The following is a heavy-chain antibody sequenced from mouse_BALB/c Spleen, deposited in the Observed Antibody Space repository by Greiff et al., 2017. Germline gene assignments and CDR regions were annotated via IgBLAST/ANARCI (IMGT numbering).Heavy chain of an antibody. Sequence: VQLKQTGPELVKPGASVKISCKASGYSFTDYIMLWVKQSHGKSLEWIGNINPYYGSTSYNLKFKGKATLTVDKSSSTAYMQLNSLTSEDSAVYYCARGWLTGTWFAYWGQGTLVTVSA. J-gene: IGHJ3*01. CDR3: ARGWLTGTWFAY. CDR1: GYSFTDYI. D-gene: IGHD4-1*01. V-gene: IGHV1-39*01. CDR2: INPYYGST.